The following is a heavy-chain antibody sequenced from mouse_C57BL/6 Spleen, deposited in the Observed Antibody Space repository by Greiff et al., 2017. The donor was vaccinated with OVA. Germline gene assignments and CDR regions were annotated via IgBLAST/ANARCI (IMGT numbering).Heavy chain of an antibody. CDR2: IYPGDGDT. CDR1: GYAFSSYW. CDR3: ARRAYYGSSFDWYFDV. Sequence: VQLQQSGAELVKPGASVKISCKASGYAFSSYWMNWVKQRPGKGLEWIGQIYPGDGDTNYNGKFKGKATLTADKSSSTAYMQLSSLTSEDSAVYFCARRAYYGSSFDWYFDVWGTGTTVTVSS. D-gene: IGHD1-1*01. J-gene: IGHJ1*03. V-gene: IGHV1-80*01.